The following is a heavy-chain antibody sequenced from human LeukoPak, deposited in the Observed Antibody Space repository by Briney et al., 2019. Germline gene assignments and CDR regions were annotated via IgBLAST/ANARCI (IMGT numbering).Heavy chain of an antibody. V-gene: IGHV1-24*01. CDR3: ATDSGLLWVIRAYYYGMDV. Sequence: AGVKVSCQVSGYTLTELSMHWVRQATGKGVEWMGGVDSEEGETIYAQKFRGRVTMPAETSTDTTYMKLSSLKSEDTAVYYCATDSGLLWVIRAYYYGMDVWGRGTTVTVSS. CDR2: VDSEEGET. CDR1: GYTLTELS. J-gene: IGHJ6*02. D-gene: IGHD3-10*01.